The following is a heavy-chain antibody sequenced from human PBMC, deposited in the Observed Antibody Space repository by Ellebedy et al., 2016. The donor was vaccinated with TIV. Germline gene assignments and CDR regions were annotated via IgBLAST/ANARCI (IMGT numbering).Heavy chain of an antibody. CDR1: GFTFSSYG. CDR2: IWYDGSNK. V-gene: IGHV3-33*01. J-gene: IGHJ6*02. CDR3: ARDRQDVTIDDYGDYVTYYYYYGMDV. D-gene: IGHD4-17*01. Sequence: GGSLRLXCAASGFTFSSYGMHWVRQAPGKGLEWVAVIWYDGSNKYYADSVKGRFTISRDNSKNTLYLQMNSLRAEDTAVYYCARDRQDVTIDDYGDYVTYYYYYGMDVWGQGTTVTVSS.